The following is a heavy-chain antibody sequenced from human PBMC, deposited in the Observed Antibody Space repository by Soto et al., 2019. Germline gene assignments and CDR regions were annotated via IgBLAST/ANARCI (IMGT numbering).Heavy chain of an antibody. CDR3: ARGTSWKLPFDY. CDR1: SDSISSYY. J-gene: IGHJ4*02. D-gene: IGHD1-1*01. Sequence: QVQLQESGPGLVKPSETLSLTCTVSSDSISSYYWSWIRQPPGKRLEWIGYISYSGSTDYNPSLKSRVTISGDTSKNQISMKLSSVTAADTAVYSCARGTSWKLPFDYWGQGTLVTGSS. V-gene: IGHV4-59*01. CDR2: ISYSGST.